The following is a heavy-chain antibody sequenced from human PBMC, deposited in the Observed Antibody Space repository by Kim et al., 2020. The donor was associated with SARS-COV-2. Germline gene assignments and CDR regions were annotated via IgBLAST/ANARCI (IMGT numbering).Heavy chain of an antibody. CDR3: AKDATHPEVVFSLGSVFDD. J-gene: IGHJ4*02. CDR2: ISGSGDRT. D-gene: IGHD2-15*01. Sequence: GGSLRLSCAVSTFNSRNYVINWVRQAPGKGLEWVSTISGSGDRTYYADSVKGRFTVSRDNSKNTVFLQMNRVRGEDTAIYYCAKDATHPEVVFSLGSVFDDWGQGTLVTVSS. V-gene: IGHV3-23*01. CDR1: TFNSRNYV.